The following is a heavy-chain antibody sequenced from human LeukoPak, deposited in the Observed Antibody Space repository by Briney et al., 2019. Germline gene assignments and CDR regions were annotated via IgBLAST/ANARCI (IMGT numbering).Heavy chain of an antibody. J-gene: IGHJ4*02. CDR2: IKSKTDGGTT. CDR3: TREVVVVAATVGHDY. V-gene: IGHV3-15*01. CDR1: GFTFSNAW. Sequence: GGSLRLSCAASGFTFSNAWMSWVRQAPGKGLEWVGRIKSKTDGGTTDYAAPVKGRFTISRDDSKNTLYLQMNSLKTEDTAVYYCTREVVVVAATVGHDYWGQGTLVTVSS. D-gene: IGHD2-15*01.